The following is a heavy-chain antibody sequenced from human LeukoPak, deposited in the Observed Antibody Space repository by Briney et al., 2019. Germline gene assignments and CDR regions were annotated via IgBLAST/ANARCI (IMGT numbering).Heavy chain of an antibody. V-gene: IGHV3-48*03. CDR3: AELGITMIGGV. CDR1: GFTFISYE. Sequence: GSLRLSCAASGFTFISYEMNWVRQAPGKGLEWVSYISSSGSTIYYADSVKGRFTISRDNAKNSLYLQMNSLRVEDTAVYYCAELGITMIGGVWGKGTTVTISS. J-gene: IGHJ6*04. CDR2: ISSSGSTI. D-gene: IGHD3-10*02.